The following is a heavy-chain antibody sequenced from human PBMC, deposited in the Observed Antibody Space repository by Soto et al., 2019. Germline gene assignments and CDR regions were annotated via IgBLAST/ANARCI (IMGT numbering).Heavy chain of an antibody. CDR1: GYTFTGYY. V-gene: IGHV1-8*02. J-gene: IGHJ4*02. Sequence: ASVKVSCKASGYTFTGYYMHWVRQAPGQGLEWMGWINPNSGNIGYAQRFQGRVTMTRDTAIRTAYMEVSSLRSDDTAVYYCARGRASGSYYLLDYWGQGTLVTSPQ. CDR3: ARGRASGSYYLLDY. D-gene: IGHD3-10*01. CDR2: INPNSGNI.